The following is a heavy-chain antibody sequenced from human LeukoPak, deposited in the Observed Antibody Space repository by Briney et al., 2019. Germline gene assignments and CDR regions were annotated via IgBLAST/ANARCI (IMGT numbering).Heavy chain of an antibody. J-gene: IGHJ4*01. CDR1: GFTFSSYA. Sequence: GGSLRLSCAASGFTFSSYALSWVRQAPGKGLEWVSAISGSGGSTYYADSVKGRFTISRDNSKNRLYLQMNSLRAEDTAVVYCAKDLERDTSCYHYVYYWGHGTLVTVSP. CDR3: AKDLERDTSCYHYVYY. D-gene: IGHD3-22*01. CDR2: ISGSGGST. V-gene: IGHV3-23*01.